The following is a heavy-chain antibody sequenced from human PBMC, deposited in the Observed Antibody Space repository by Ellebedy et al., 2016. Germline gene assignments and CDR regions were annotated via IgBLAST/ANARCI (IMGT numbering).Heavy chain of an antibody. CDR3: ARDSFCCDGFYNYFDH. CDR1: GFTLSSYS. D-gene: IGHD5-24*01. V-gene: IGHV3-30*04. J-gene: IGHJ4*02. Sequence: GESLKISCAASGFTLSSYSMHWVRQTPGKGLEWVAAISFSGITNYYVDSVKGRFTISRDNSKNTVSLQLNGLRAEDAAVYYCARDSFCCDGFYNYFDHWGQGIPVIVSS. CDR2: ISFSGITN.